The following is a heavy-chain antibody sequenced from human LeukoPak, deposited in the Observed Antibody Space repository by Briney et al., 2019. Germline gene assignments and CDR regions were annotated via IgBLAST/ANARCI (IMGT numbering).Heavy chain of an antibody. V-gene: IGHV1-69*13. CDR1: GGTFSSYA. J-gene: IGHJ4*02. Sequence: ASVKVSCKASGGTFSSYAISWVRQAPGQGLEWMGGIIPIFGTANYAQKFQGRVTITADESTSTAYMELSSLRSEDTAAYYCARDLFYDILTGDWGQGTLVTVSS. CDR3: ARDLFYDILTGD. D-gene: IGHD3-9*01. CDR2: IIPIFGTA.